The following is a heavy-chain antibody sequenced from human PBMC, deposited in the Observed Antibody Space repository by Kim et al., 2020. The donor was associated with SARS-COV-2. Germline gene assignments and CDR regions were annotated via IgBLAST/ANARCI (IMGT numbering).Heavy chain of an antibody. V-gene: IGHV7-4-1*02. D-gene: IGHD3-10*01. CDR1: GYTFTSYA. Sequence: ASVKVSCKASGYTFTSYAMNWVRQAPGQGLEWMGWINTNTGNPTYAQGFTGRFVFSLDTSVSTAYLQISSLKAEDTAVYYCARDLEYREVRRIWFGELSPGYWGQGTLVTVSS. J-gene: IGHJ4*02. CDR2: INTNTGNP. CDR3: ARDLEYREVRRIWFGELSPGY.